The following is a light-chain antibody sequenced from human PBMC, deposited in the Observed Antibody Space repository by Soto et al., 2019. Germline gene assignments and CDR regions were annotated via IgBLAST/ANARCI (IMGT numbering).Light chain of an antibody. J-gene: IGKJ1*01. V-gene: IGKV3-20*01. CDR2: DAS. Sequence: EIVLTQSPGTLSLSPGERATLSCRASQSVSSNYLAWYQQKPGQAPRLLIYDASTRATGIPDRFSGSGSGTDFTLTISRLEPEDFAVDYCQQYGSSPPRTFGQGTKVEVK. CDR3: QQYGSSPPRT. CDR1: QSVSSNY.